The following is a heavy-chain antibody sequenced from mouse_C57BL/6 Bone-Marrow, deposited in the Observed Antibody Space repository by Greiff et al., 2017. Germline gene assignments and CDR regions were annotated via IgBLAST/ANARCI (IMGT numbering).Heavy chain of an antibody. J-gene: IGHJ2*01. Sequence: QVQLQQSGAELARPGASVKLSCKASGYTFTSYGISWVKQRTGQGLEWIGEIYPRSGNTYYNEQFKGKATLTADKSSSTAYMELRSLTSEDSAVYFCARLRYYGSSYAGYWGQGTTLTVSS. CDR2: IYPRSGNT. CDR1: GYTFTSYG. CDR3: ARLRYYGSSYAGY. V-gene: IGHV1-81*01. D-gene: IGHD1-1*01.